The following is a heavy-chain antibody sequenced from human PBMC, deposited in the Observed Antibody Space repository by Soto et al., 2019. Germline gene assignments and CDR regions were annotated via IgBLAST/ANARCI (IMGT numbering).Heavy chain of an antibody. CDR2: IYYSGST. CDR3: ASVGGSIAAAGLIDY. CDR1: GGSISSYY. Sequence: SETLSLTCTVSGGSISSYYWSWIRQPPGEGLEWIWYIYYSGSTNYNPSLKSRVTISVDTSKNQFSLKLSSVTAADTAVYYCASVGGSIAAAGLIDYWGQGTLVTVSS. V-gene: IGHV4-59*01. J-gene: IGHJ4*02. D-gene: IGHD6-13*01.